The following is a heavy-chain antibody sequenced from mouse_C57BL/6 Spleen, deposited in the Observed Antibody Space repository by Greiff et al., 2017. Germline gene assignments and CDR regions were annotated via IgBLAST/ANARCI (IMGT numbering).Heavy chain of an antibody. J-gene: IGHJ2*01. D-gene: IGHD2-3*01. V-gene: IGHV1-39*01. CDR2: INPNYGTT. Sequence: VQLKESGPELVKPGASVKISCMASGYSFTDYNMNWVKQSNGKSLEWIGVINPNYGTTSYNQKFKGKATLTVDQSSSTAYMQLNSLTSEDSAVYYCARWSDGYYGYYFDYWGQGTTLTVSS. CDR3: ARWSDGYYGYYFDY. CDR1: GYSFTDYN.